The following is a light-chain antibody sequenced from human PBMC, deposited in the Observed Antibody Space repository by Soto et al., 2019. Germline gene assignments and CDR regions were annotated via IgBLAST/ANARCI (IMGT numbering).Light chain of an antibody. Sequence: QAVVTQPPSVSGAPGQRVTISCTGSSSNIGAGYDVHWYQQLPGTAPKLLIYDNSNRPSGVPDRFSGSKSGTSASLAITGLQAEDESDYYCQSYDSSLSGFYVFGTGTKVTVL. CDR2: DNS. CDR3: QSYDSSLSGFYV. J-gene: IGLJ1*01. CDR1: SSNIGAGYD. V-gene: IGLV1-40*01.